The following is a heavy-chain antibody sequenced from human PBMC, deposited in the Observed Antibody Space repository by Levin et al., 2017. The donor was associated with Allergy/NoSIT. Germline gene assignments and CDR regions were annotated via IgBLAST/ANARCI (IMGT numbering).Heavy chain of an antibody. V-gene: IGHV3-23*01. CDR1: GFPFRSYA. CDR2: ISGSGGST. J-gene: IGHJ6*02. D-gene: IGHD3-3*01. Sequence: LSLTCAASGFPFRSYAMSWVRQAPGKGLEWVSAISGSGGSTYYADSVKGRFTISRDNSKNTLYLQMNSLRAEDTAVYYCAKDHRTIFGVAPMDVWGQGTTVTVSS. CDR3: AKDHRTIFGVAPMDV.